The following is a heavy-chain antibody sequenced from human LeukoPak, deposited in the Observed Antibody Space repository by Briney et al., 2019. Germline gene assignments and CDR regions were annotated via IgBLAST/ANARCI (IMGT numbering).Heavy chain of an antibody. D-gene: IGHD1-26*01. CDR2: IIPIFGTA. V-gene: IGHV1-69*13. CDR1: GGTFSSYA. Sequence: SVKVSCKASGGTFSSYAISWVRQAPGQGLEWMGGIIPIFGTANYAQKFQGRVTITADESTSTAYMELSSLRSEDTAVYYCASVGKHGSYARRSWLVPWGQGTLVTVSS. CDR3: ASVGKHGSYARRSWLVP. J-gene: IGHJ5*02.